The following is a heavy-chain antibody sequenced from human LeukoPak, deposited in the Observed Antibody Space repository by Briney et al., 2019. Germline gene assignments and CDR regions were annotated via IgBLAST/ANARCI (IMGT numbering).Heavy chain of an antibody. CDR1: GYSFTSHY. CDR3: ARDPNSGSYYFDY. CDR2: INAGNGNT. V-gene: IGHV1-3*03. J-gene: IGHJ4*02. D-gene: IGHD1-26*01. Sequence: ASVTVSCKASGYSFTSHYMHWVRQAPGQGLEWMGWINAGNGNTKYSQEFQGRVTITRDTSASTAYMELSSLRSEDMAVYYCARDPNSGSYYFDYWGQGTLVTVSS.